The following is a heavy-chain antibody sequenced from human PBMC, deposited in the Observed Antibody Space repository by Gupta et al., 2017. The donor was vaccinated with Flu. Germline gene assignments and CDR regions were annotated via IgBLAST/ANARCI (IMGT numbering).Heavy chain of an antibody. V-gene: IGHV3-33*01. Sequence: QVQLVESRGGVVQPGRSLRLPCAASGFTFSSYGMHWVPQAPGKGLEWVAVIWYDGSNKYYADSVKGRFTISRDNSKNTLYLQMNSLRAEDTAVYYCARDRGGSYYWGQGTLVTVSS. J-gene: IGHJ4*02. CDR2: IWYDGSNK. CDR1: GFTFSSYG. D-gene: IGHD3-16*01. CDR3: ARDRGGSYY.